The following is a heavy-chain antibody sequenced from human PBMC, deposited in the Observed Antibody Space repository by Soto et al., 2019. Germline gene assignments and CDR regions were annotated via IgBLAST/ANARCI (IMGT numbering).Heavy chain of an antibody. J-gene: IGHJ5*02. V-gene: IGHV1-69*08. CDR1: GGTFSSYT. D-gene: IGHD6-13*01. CDR2: IIPILGIA. Sequence: QVQLVQSGAEVKKPGSSVKVSCKASGGTFSSYTISWVRQAPGQGLEWMGRIIPILGIANYAQKFQGRVTITADKSTSTAYMELSSLRSEDTAVYYCAREPGRSDSSRRWFDPWGQGTLVTVSS. CDR3: AREPGRSDSSRRWFDP.